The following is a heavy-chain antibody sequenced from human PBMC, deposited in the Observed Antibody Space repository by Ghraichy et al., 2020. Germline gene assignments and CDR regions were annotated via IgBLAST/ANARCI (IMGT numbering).Heavy chain of an antibody. J-gene: IGHJ5*02. D-gene: IGHD6-13*01. CDR2: IYSGGGT. CDR1: GFTVSSTF. V-gene: IGHV3-53*01. CDR3: SKGAGSSWHGGGWFDP. Sequence: GESLNISCAASGFTVSSTFMSWVRQAPGKGLEWVSVIYSGGGTYYADSVKGRFTISRDSSENTLNLQMNNLRAEDTAVYYCSKGAGSSWHGGGWFDPWGQGTLVTVSS.